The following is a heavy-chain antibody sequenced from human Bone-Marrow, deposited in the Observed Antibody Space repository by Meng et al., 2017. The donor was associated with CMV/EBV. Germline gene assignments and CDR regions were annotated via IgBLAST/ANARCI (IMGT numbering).Heavy chain of an antibody. D-gene: IGHD1-7*01. CDR3: ARRWNYALN. CDR2: ISSSSGYM. CDR1: GFTFSSYS. V-gene: IGHV3-21*01. J-gene: IGHJ4*02. Sequence: GESLKISCAASGFTFSSYSMNWVRQAPGKGLEWVSSISSSSGYMYYADSVKGRFTISRDNAKNSLYLQMNSLRAEDTAVYYCARRWNYALNWGQGTLVTVSS.